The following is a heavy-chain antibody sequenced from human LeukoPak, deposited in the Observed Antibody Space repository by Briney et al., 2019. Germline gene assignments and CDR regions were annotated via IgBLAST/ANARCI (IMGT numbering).Heavy chain of an antibody. CDR1: GGSFSGYY. D-gene: IGHD6-19*01. CDR2: INHSGST. Sequence: PSETLSLTCAVSGGSFSGYYWSWIRQPPGKGLEWIGEINHSGSTNYNPSLKSRVTISVDTSKNQFSLKLSSVTAADTAVYYCARRYSSGWYSYWGQGTLVTVSS. J-gene: IGHJ4*02. CDR3: ARRYSSGWYSY. V-gene: IGHV4-34*01.